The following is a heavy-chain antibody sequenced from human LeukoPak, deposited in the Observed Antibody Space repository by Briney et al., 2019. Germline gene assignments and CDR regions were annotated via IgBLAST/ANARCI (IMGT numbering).Heavy chain of an antibody. Sequence: SETLSLTCTVSGGSISSGGYYWSWIRQHPGKGLEWIEYINYSGSTYYNPSLKSRVTISVDTSKNQFSLKLSSVTAADTAVYYCARIERVMATIEPFIDYWGQGTLVTVSS. D-gene: IGHD5-24*01. CDR3: ARIERVMATIEPFIDY. CDR2: INYSGST. CDR1: GGSISSGGYY. V-gene: IGHV4-31*03. J-gene: IGHJ4*02.